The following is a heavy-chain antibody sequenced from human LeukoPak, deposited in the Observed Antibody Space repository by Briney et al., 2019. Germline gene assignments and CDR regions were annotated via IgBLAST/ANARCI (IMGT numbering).Heavy chain of an antibody. V-gene: IGHV3-23*01. CDR1: GFNFPTYG. J-gene: IGHJ4*02. Sequence: GGSLRLSCAASGFNFPTYGMSWVRQAPGKGLEWVSTFSGSGGSTYYADSVKGRFTISRDNSKNTLYLQMNSLRAEDTAVYYCAKGIAVAVYYFDYWGQGTLVTVSS. CDR2: FSGSGGST. D-gene: IGHD6-19*01. CDR3: AKGIAVAVYYFDY.